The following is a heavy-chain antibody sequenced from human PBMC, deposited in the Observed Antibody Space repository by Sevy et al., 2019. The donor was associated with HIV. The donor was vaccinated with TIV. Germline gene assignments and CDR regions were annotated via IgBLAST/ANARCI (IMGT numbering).Heavy chain of an antibody. V-gene: IGHV3-48*03. J-gene: IGHJ4*02. Sequence: GGSLRLSCAASGFTFSSYEMNWVRQAPGKGLEWVSYISSSGFNIYYADSVKGRFTISRDNAKNSLYLQMNSLRAEDTAVYYWAGDDRGYSGYDRENFDYWGQGTLVTVSS. CDR3: AGDDRGYSGYDRENFDY. CDR2: ISSSGFNI. D-gene: IGHD5-12*01. CDR1: GFTFSSYE.